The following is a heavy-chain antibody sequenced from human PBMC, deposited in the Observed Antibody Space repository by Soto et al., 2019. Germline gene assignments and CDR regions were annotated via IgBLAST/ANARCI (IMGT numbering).Heavy chain of an antibody. J-gene: IGHJ6*02. CDR3: ARVGGIGYCRSTSCYDHRSAYYYGMDV. D-gene: IGHD2-2*01. Sequence: QVQLQESGPGLVKPSQTLSLTCTVSGGSISSGDYYWSWIRQPPGKGLEWIGYIYSSGSTSYNPSLKSRVTISGDTSKNQFSLKLISVTAEDTAVYYCARVGGIGYCRSTSCYDHRSAYYYGMDVWGQGTTVTVSS. CDR2: IYSSGST. V-gene: IGHV4-30-4*01. CDR1: GGSISSGDYY.